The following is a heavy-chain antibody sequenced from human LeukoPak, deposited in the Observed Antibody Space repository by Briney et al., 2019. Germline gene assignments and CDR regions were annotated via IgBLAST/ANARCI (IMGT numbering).Heavy chain of an antibody. V-gene: IGHV1-2*02. CDR3: ATPAAYCSSTSCYFDP. J-gene: IGHJ5*02. Sequence: ASVKVSCKASGYTFTGYYMHWVRQAPGQGLEWMGWINPNSGGTNYAQKFQGRVTMTRDTSISTAYMELSRLRSDDTAVYYCATPAAYCSSTSCYFDPWGQGTLVTVSS. CDR1: GYTFTGYY. CDR2: INPNSGGT. D-gene: IGHD2-2*01.